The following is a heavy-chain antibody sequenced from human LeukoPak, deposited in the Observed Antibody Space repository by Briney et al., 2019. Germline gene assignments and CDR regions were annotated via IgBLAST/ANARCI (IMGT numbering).Heavy chain of an antibody. J-gene: IGHJ3*02. Sequence: SVKVSCKASGGTFSSYAISWVRQAPGQGLEWMGGIIPIFGTANYAQKFQGRVTITADESTSTAYMELSSLRSEDTAVYYCARETKPWELHAFDIWGQGTMVTVSS. V-gene: IGHV1-69*13. CDR3: ARETKPWELHAFDI. D-gene: IGHD1-26*01. CDR1: GGTFSSYA. CDR2: IIPIFGTA.